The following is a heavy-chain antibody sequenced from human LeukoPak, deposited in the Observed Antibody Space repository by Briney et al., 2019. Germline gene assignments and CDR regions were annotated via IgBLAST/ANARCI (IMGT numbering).Heavy chain of an antibody. Sequence: PGGSLRLSCAASGFTFSTYAMNWVRPAPGKGLEWVSRIRGTDGKTFYADSVKGRFTISRDNSKNTLYLQMNNLRAEDTALYYCAKKGCSTSGCPASFDYWGQGTLVTVSS. J-gene: IGHJ4*02. D-gene: IGHD2-2*01. CDR1: GFTFSTYA. V-gene: IGHV3-23*01. CDR2: IRGTDGKT. CDR3: AKKGCSTSGCPASFDY.